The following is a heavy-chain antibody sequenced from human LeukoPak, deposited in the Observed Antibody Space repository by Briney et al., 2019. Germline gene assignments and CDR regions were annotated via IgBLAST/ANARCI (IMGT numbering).Heavy chain of an antibody. CDR3: AGMIRGVPLDWFDP. D-gene: IGHD3-10*01. Sequence: PSETLSLTCTVSGGSFSSYYWSWIRQPPGKGLEWIGYIYYSGSTNYNPSLRSRVTISVDTSKNQFSLKLSSVTAADTAVYYCAGMIRGVPLDWFDPWGQGTLVTVSS. CDR2: IYYSGST. J-gene: IGHJ5*02. V-gene: IGHV4-59*08. CDR1: GGSFSSYY.